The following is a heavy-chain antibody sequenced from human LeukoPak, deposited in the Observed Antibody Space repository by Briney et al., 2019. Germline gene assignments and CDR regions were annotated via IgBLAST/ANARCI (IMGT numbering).Heavy chain of an antibody. CDR2: IDINSGGT. J-gene: IGHJ6*02. CDR3: ARDLSYGSGSYGYGMDV. V-gene: IGHV1-2*02. D-gene: IGHD3-10*01. CDR1: GYTFTGHY. Sequence: ASVKVSCKASGYTFTGHYMHWVRQAPGQGLEWMGRIDINSGGTTFAQHFQGRVTLTRDTSISTGYMELSRLRSDDTAVYYCARDLSYGSGSYGYGMDVWGQGTTVTVSS.